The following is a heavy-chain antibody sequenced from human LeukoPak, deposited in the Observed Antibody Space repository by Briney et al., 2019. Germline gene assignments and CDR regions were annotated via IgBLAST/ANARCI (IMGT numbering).Heavy chain of an antibody. CDR3: AKCALGDYVGPHDF. V-gene: IGHV3-23*01. D-gene: IGHD4-17*01. CDR2: ISGSGGSR. Sequence: QSGGSLRLSCEASGFTFSTYAMSWVRQAPGRVLQWVSTISGSGGSRHYADSVKGRFIISRDTSKNTMFLQMNSLRGQDTAVYYCAKCALGDYVGPHDFWGQGTLVTVCS. J-gene: IGHJ4*02. CDR1: GFTFSTYA.